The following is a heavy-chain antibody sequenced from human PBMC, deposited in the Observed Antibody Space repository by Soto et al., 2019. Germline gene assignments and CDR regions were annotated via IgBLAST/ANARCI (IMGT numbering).Heavy chain of an antibody. V-gene: IGHV1-3*01. D-gene: IGHD3-10*01. CDR1: GYIFTSYA. CDR2: INPGNGKT. J-gene: IGHJ5*02. Sequence: QVQLVQSGAEMKKPGASVRVSCKASGYIFTSYAMQWVRQAPGQGLEWMGWINPGNGKTKHSQKLQGRVTITRDTPAGTVYMGLSSLTSTDTATYFWARVGIHDSGSGDNWFDPWGQGTRVTVSS. CDR3: ARVGIHDSGSGDNWFDP.